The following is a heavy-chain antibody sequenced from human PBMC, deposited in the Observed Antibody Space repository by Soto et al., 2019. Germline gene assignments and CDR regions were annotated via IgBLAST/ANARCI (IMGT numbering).Heavy chain of an antibody. CDR2: IYYSGST. V-gene: IGHV4-31*03. CDR3: AGNPLEPPTPHAFDI. Sequence: QVQLQESGPGLVKPSQTLSLTCTVSGGSISSGGYYWSWIRQHPGKGLEWIGYIYYSGSTYYNPSLKSRVTISVDTSKNQFSLKLSSVTAADTAVYYCAGNPLEPPTPHAFDIWGQGTMVTVSS. J-gene: IGHJ3*02. CDR1: GGSISSGGYY.